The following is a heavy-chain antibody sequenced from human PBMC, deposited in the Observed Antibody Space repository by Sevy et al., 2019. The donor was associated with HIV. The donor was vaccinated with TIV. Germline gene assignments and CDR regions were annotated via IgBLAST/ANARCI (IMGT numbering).Heavy chain of an antibody. J-gene: IGHJ4*02. CDR1: GGSISSSSYY. CDR2: IDYSGST. D-gene: IGHD2-15*01. Sequence: SETLSLTCTVSGGSISSSSYYWGWIRQPPGKGLEWIGRIDYSGSTYYNPSLKSRVTISVDTSKNQFSLKLSSVTAADTAVYYCARIDYSFDYWGQGTLVTVSS. CDR3: ARIDYSFDY. V-gene: IGHV4-39*01.